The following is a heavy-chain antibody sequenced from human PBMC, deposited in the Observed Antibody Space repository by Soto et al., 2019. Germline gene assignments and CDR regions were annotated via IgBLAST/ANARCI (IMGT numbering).Heavy chain of an antibody. Sequence: PGGSLKLSFAASGFTFSNIYMSWVRQDPGKGLEWVSLIYSGGSTFYADSVKGRFTISRDNSKNTLFLQMNSLRAEDTAVYFCATYTSLDYWGQGTLVTVSS. CDR3: ATYTSLDY. CDR1: GFTFSNIY. J-gene: IGHJ4*02. CDR2: IYSGGST. D-gene: IGHD2-2*02. V-gene: IGHV3-53*01.